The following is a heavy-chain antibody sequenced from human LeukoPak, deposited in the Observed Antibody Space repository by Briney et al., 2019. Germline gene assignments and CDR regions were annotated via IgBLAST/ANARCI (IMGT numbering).Heavy chain of an antibody. Sequence: PGGSLRLSCAASGFTVSSNYMSWVRQAPGKGLEWVSVIYSGGSTYYADSVKGRFTISRHNSKSTLYLQMNSLRAEDTAVYYCARGLSMEYDSSGVDAFDIWGQGTMVTVSS. V-gene: IGHV3-53*04. CDR1: GFTVSSNY. CDR3: ARGLSMEYDSSGVDAFDI. CDR2: IYSGGST. J-gene: IGHJ3*02. D-gene: IGHD3-22*01.